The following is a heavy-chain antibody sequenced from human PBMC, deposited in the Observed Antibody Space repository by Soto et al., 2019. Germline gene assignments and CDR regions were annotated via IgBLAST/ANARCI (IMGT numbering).Heavy chain of an antibody. CDR2: INPSGGST. CDR1: GYTFTSYY. D-gene: IGHD6-13*01. J-gene: IGHJ6*02. Sequence: QVQLVQSGAEVKKPGASVKVSCKASGYTFTSYYMHWVRQAPGQGLEWMGIINPSGGSTSYAQKFRGGVTMARDTSTSTVYMELSSLRSEDTAVYYCARAQQDYYYGMDVWGQGTTVTVSS. CDR3: ARAQQDYYYGMDV. V-gene: IGHV1-46*03.